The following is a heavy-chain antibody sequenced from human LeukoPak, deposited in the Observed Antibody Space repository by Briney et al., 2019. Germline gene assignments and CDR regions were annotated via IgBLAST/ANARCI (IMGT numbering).Heavy chain of an antibody. CDR2: INSDGSST. V-gene: IGHV3-74*01. J-gene: IGHJ4*02. Sequence: GGSLRLSCAASGFTFSSYWMHWVRQAPGKGLVWVSRINSDGSSTTYADSVKGRFTISRDNAKNTLYLQMNSLRAEDTAVSRGLFGYSSSLGYWGQGTLVTVSS. CDR1: GFTFSSYW. CDR3: LFGYSSSLGY. D-gene: IGHD6-6*01.